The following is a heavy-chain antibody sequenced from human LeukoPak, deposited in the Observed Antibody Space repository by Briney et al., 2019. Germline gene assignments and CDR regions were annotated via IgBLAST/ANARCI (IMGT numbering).Heavy chain of an antibody. Sequence: PSETLSLTCTVSGGSISSYYRSWIRQPPGKGLEWIGYIYYSGSTNYNPSLKSRVTISVDTSKNQFSLKLSSVTAADTAVYYCARGSYDSSGYYYGSWFDPWGQGTLVTVSS. D-gene: IGHD3-22*01. CDR1: GGSISSYY. J-gene: IGHJ5*02. CDR3: ARGSYDSSGYYYGSWFDP. V-gene: IGHV4-59*01. CDR2: IYYSGST.